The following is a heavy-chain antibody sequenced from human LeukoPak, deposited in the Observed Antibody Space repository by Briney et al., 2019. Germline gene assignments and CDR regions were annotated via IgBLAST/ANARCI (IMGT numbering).Heavy chain of an antibody. Sequence: TSETLSPTCTVSGYSISSGYYWGWIRQPPGKGLEWTGSIDHSGSTYYNPSLKSRITISVDTSKNQFSLKLSSVTAAGMAVYYCARDSALAQAVMFDYWGQGTLVTVSS. D-gene: IGHD6-19*01. V-gene: IGHV4-38-2*02. J-gene: IGHJ4*02. CDR1: GYSISSGYY. CDR2: IDHSGST. CDR3: ARDSALAQAVMFDY.